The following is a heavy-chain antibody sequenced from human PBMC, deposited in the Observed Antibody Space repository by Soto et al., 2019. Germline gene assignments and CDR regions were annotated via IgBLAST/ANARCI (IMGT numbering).Heavy chain of an antibody. J-gene: IGHJ6*02. Sequence: GESLKISCKGSGYSFTSYWISWVRQMPGKGLEWMGRIDPSDSYTNYSPSFQGHVTISADNAKNSLYLQMNSLRAEDTALYYCAKDVGVDTAMVWRRYYYYYGMDVWGQGTTVTVSS. CDR1: GYSFTSYW. V-gene: IGHV5-10-1*01. D-gene: IGHD5-18*01. CDR3: AKDVGVDTAMVWRRYYYYYGMDV. CDR2: IDPSDSYT.